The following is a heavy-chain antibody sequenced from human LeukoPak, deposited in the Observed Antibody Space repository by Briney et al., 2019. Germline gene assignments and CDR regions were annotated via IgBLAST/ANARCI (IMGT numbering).Heavy chain of an antibody. D-gene: IGHD1-26*01. CDR1: GGTFSSYT. CDR3: ARSSAGVGATNLDY. CDR2: IIPILGIA. V-gene: IGHV1-69*02. J-gene: IGHJ4*02. Sequence: GASVKVSCKASGGTFSSYTTSWVRQAPGQGLEWMGRIIPILGIANYAQKFQGRVTITADKSTSTAYMELSSLRSEDTAVYYCARSSAGVGATNLDYWGQGTLVTVSS.